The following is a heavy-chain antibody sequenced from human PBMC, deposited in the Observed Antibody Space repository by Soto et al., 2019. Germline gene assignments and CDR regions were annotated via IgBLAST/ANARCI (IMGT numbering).Heavy chain of an antibody. D-gene: IGHD3-10*01. V-gene: IGHV1-8*01. Sequence: QVQLVQSGAEVKKPGASVKVSCKASGYTFTSYDINWVRQAPGQGLEWLGWVDPHSDNKGYAQNFRDRVTLTRDTAISTVYMEMSRLRSEDTAVYYCANYRTISPVAFNIWGQVTMVTVSS. J-gene: IGHJ3*02. CDR2: VDPHSDNK. CDR1: GYTFTSYD. CDR3: ANYRTISPVAFNI.